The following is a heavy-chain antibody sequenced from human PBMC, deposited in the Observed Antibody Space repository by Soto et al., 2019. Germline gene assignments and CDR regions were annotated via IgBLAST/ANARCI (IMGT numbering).Heavy chain of an antibody. CDR3: ARDWISYDSSGYYFDY. J-gene: IGHJ4*02. V-gene: IGHV4-31*03. D-gene: IGHD3-22*01. CDR2: IYYSGST. CDR1: GGSISSGGYY. Sequence: SETLSLTCTVSGGSISSGGYYWSWIRQHPGKGLEWIGYIYYSGSTYYNPSLKSRVTISVDTSKNQFSLKLSSVTAADTAVYYCARDWISYDSSGYYFDYWGQGTLVTVSS.